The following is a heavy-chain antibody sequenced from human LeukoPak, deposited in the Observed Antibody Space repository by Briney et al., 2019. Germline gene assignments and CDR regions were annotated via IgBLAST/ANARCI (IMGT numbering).Heavy chain of an antibody. V-gene: IGHV3-30*02. Sequence: GGSLRLSCAASGFTFSNYGMHWVRQAPGKGLEWVAFIRYDGSNKSYADSVKGRFTISRDNAKNSLYLQMNSLRAEDTAVYYCVRSPYCSSTSCYLQALYYYYMDVWGKGTTVTVSS. CDR1: GFTFSNYG. CDR2: IRYDGSNK. D-gene: IGHD2-2*01. CDR3: VRSPYCSSTSCYLQALYYYYMDV. J-gene: IGHJ6*03.